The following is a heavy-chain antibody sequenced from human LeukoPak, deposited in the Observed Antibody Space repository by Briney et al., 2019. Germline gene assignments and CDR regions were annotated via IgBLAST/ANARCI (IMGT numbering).Heavy chain of an antibody. J-gene: IGHJ3*01. CDR3: ARTKPLDPFDF. CDR1: GGSVSSGSYY. Sequence: PSETLSLTCTVSGGSVSSGSYYWSWIRQPPGKGLEWIGHIYHTGSTNYNPSLKSRVTISLDTSKNQFSLKLTSVSAADTAVYYCARTKPLDPFDFWGQGTLVTVSS. V-gene: IGHV4-61*01. CDR2: IYHTGST.